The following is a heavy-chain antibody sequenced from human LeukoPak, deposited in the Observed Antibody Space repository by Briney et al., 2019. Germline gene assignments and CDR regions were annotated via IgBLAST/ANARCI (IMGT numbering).Heavy chain of an antibody. Sequence: SETLSLTCTVSGGSISSSSYHWGWIRQPPGKGLEWIANIYYSGSTYYNPSLTSRVTISVDTSKNQFSLKLTSVTAADTSVYYCARGLGSNYDWFDPWGQGTLVTVSS. J-gene: IGHJ5*02. V-gene: IGHV4-39*01. D-gene: IGHD4-11*01. CDR2: IYYSGST. CDR3: ARGLGSNYDWFDP. CDR1: GGSISSSSYH.